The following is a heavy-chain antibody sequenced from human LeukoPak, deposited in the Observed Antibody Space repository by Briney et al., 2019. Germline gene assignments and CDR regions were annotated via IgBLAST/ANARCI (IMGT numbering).Heavy chain of an antibody. V-gene: IGHV4-30-4*01. CDR3: AREDYTNWFDP. Sequence: SETLSLTCTVSGGSISSGDYYWSWIRQPPGKGLEWIGYIYYSGSTYYNPSLKSRVTISVDTSKNQFSLKLRSVTAADTAAYYCAREDYTNWFDPWGQGTLVTVSS. J-gene: IGHJ5*02. CDR1: GGSISSGDYY. D-gene: IGHD3-3*01. CDR2: IYYSGST.